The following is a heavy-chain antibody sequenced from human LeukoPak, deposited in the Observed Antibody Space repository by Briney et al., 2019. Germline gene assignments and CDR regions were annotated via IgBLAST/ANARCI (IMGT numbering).Heavy chain of an antibody. V-gene: IGHV3-30*03. D-gene: IGHD4-17*01. CDR3: AREVTTPYYGMDV. J-gene: IGHJ6*02. Sequence: PGGSLRLSCAASGFTFSSYGMPWVRQAPGKGLEWVAVISYDGSNKYYADSVKGRFTISRDNSKNTLYLQMNSLRAEDTAVYYCAREVTTPYYGMDVWGQGTTVTVSS. CDR2: ISYDGSNK. CDR1: GFTFSSYG.